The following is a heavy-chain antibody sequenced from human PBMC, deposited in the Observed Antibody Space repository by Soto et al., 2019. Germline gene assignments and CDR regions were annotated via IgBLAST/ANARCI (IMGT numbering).Heavy chain of an antibody. D-gene: IGHD3-3*01. CDR3: ARARRDYDFWSGDWAGPYYYYGMDV. V-gene: IGHV1-2*04. J-gene: IGHJ6*02. CDR2: INPNSGGT. Sequence: ASVKVSCKASGYTFTGYYMHWVRQAPGQGLEWMGWINPNSGGTNYAQKFQGWVTMTRDTSISTAYVELSRLRSDDTAVYYCARARRDYDFWSGDWAGPYYYYGMDVWGQGTTVTVSS. CDR1: GYTFTGYY.